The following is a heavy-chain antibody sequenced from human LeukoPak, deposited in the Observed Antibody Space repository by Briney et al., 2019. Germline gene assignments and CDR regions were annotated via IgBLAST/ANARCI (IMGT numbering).Heavy chain of an antibody. CDR1: GGSISGYY. CDR3: ARSNWGYYEAFDI. J-gene: IGHJ3*02. CDR2: IYYSGST. V-gene: IGHV4-59*08. D-gene: IGHD7-27*01. Sequence: KPSETLSLTCTVSGGSISGYYWSWIRQPPGKGLEWIGYIYYSGSTNYNPSLKSRVTISVDTSKNQFSLKLSSVTAADTAVYYCARSNWGYYEAFDIWGQGTMVTVSS.